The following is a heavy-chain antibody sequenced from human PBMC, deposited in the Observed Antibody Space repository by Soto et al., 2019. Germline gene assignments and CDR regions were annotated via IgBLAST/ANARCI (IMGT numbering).Heavy chain of an antibody. J-gene: IGHJ3*02. CDR3: ARDDLNGYFFDI. V-gene: IGHV4-30-2*01. CDR1: GASISSGGYS. CDR2: IYHSGST. D-gene: IGHD3-9*01. Sequence: QLQLQESGSGLVKPSQTLSLTCSVSGASISSGGYSWNWIRQPPGKGLEWIGYIYHSGSTYYNPSIKSRVTISVDKSKNQFSLKLSSVTAADTAVYYCARDDLNGYFFDIWGQGTMVTVSS.